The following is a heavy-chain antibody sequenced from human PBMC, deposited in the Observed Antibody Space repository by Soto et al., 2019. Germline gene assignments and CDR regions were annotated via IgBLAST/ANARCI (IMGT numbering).Heavy chain of an antibody. J-gene: IGHJ6*02. CDR1: GFTFSIYE. Sequence: GGSLRLSCAASGFTFSIYEMNWVRQAPGKGLEWVSYISSSGSTIYYADSVKGRFTISRDNAKNSLYLQMNSLRAEDTAVYYCARTGSSWYGYYYYGMDVWGQGTTVTVSS. D-gene: IGHD6-13*01. V-gene: IGHV3-48*03. CDR3: ARTGSSWYGYYYYGMDV. CDR2: ISSSGSTI.